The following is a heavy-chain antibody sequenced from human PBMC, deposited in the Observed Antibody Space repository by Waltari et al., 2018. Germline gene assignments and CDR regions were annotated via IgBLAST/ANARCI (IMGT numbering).Heavy chain of an antibody. V-gene: IGHV1-69*01. CDR3: ARGRGVVPLYYYGMDV. CDR2: CIPIFGTA. D-gene: IGHD2-2*01. Sequence: QVQLVQSGAEVKKPGSSVKVSCKASGGTFSSYAISWVRQAPGQGLEWMGGCIPIFGTANDAQKFQGRVTITADESTSTAYMELSSLRSEDTAVYYCARGRGVVPLYYYGMDVWGQGTTVTVSS. J-gene: IGHJ6*02. CDR1: GGTFSSYA.